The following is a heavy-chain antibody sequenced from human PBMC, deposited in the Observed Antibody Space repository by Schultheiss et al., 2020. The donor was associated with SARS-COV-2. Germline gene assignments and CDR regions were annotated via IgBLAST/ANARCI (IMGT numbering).Heavy chain of an antibody. J-gene: IGHJ5*02. V-gene: IGHV4-39*07. CDR1: GFTFSSYS. Sequence: GSLRLSCAASGFTFSSYSMNWVRQAPGKGLEWIGSIYYSGSTYYNPSLKSRVTISVDTSKNQFSLKLSSVTAADTAVYYCARNYDYVWGSYRYTGISWFDPWGQGTLVTVSS. CDR3: ARNYDYVWGSYRYTGISWFDP. CDR2: IYYSGST. D-gene: IGHD3-16*02.